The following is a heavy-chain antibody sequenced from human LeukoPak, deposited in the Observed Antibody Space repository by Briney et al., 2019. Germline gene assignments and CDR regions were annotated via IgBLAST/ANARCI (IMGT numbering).Heavy chain of an antibody. J-gene: IGHJ4*02. V-gene: IGHV4-34*01. CDR2: IYHSGGT. CDR3: ARGITKPDPVVVVPAAIRVAQAFDH. CDR1: GVSFSDYD. Sequence: SETLSLTCAVYGVSFSDYDWSWIRQPPGKGLEWIGEIYHSGGTNYTPSLKSRLTISADMSKNQFSLKLSSVTAADTAVYFCARGITKPDPVVVVPAAIRVAQAFDHWGQGTLVTVSS. D-gene: IGHD2-2*01.